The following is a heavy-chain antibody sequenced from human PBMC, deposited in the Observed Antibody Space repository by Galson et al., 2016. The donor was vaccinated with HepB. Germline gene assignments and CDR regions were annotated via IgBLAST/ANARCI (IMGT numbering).Heavy chain of an antibody. Sequence: QSGAEVKKPGESLKISCKGSGYRFTSYWIGWVRQMPGKGLEWMGMIYPGDSSTRYSPSFQGHLTISVDKSISTAFLQWSTLKASDTAMYYCARQYCSSTSCYAGISDYWGQGTLVTVSS. CDR3: ARQYCSSTSCYAGISDY. CDR2: IYPGDSST. CDR1: GYRFTSYW. V-gene: IGHV5-51*01. J-gene: IGHJ4*02. D-gene: IGHD2-2*01.